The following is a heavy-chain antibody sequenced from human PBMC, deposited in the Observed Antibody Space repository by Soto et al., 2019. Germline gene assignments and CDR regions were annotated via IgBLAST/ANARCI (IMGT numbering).Heavy chain of an antibody. CDR2: IKQDGSEK. J-gene: IGHJ5*02. V-gene: IGHV3-7*03. D-gene: IGHD5-12*01. CDR3: ARARWLQFPVGP. Sequence: GGSLRLSCAASGFTFSSYWMSWVRQAPGKGLEWVANIKQDGSEKYYVDSVKGRFTISVDTSKNQFSLKLSSVTAADTAVYYCARARWLQFPVGPWGQGTLVTVSS. CDR1: GFTFSSYW.